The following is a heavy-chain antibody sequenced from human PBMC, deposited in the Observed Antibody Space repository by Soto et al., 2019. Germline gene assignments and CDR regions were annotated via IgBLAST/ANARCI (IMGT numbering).Heavy chain of an antibody. J-gene: IGHJ6*03. CDR2: FDPEDGET. CDR3: ATAIFGVVQNCQTCMDV. D-gene: IGHD3-3*01. Sequence: QVQLVQSGAEVKKPGASVKVSCKVSGYTLTELSMHWVRQAPGKGLEWMGGFDPEDGETIYAQKFEGRVTMTEDTSTDTAYMELSSLRSEDTAVYYCATAIFGVVQNCQTCMDVWGKGTTVTVSS. V-gene: IGHV1-24*01. CDR1: GYTLTELS.